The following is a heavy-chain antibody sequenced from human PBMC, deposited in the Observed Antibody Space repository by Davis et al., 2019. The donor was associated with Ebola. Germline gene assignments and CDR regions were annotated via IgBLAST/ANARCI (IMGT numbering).Heavy chain of an antibody. CDR2: IFTGDSDT. J-gene: IGHJ4*02. D-gene: IGHD5-24*01. V-gene: IGHV5-51*01. CDR1: GNSFNSHW. Sequence: KVSCLDSGNSFNSHWIGWVRQLPGEALEWMGVIFTGDSDTRYSPSFRGQVTISADNSIKTAFLHWSSLKASDTAMYYCARGTDGYNPGGYFDSWGQGTLVTVSS. CDR3: ARGTDGYNPGGYFDS.